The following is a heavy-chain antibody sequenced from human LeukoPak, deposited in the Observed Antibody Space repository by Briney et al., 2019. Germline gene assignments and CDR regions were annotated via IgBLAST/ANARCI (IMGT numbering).Heavy chain of an antibody. CDR2: TYYRSKWYN. V-gene: IGHV6-1*01. CDR1: GDSVSSNSAA. D-gene: IGHD2-2*02. Sequence: SQTLSLTCAISGDSVSSNSAAWNWIRQSPSRGLEWLGRTYYRSKWYNDYAVSVKSRITINADTSKNQFSLQLNSLTPEDTAVYYCAREEGCSSTSCYKRYAFDIWGQGTMVTVSS. J-gene: IGHJ3*02. CDR3: AREEGCSSTSCYKRYAFDI.